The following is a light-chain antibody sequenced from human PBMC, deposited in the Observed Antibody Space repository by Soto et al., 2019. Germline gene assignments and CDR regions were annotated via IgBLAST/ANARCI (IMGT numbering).Light chain of an antibody. J-gene: IGLJ2*01. CDR3: SSYTASRTK. CDR2: DVS. CDR1: NSDIGTYID. V-gene: IGLV2-14*01. Sequence: QSALTQPASVSGSPGQSITISCTGTNSDIGTYIDVSWYQQHPGKAPKLLIYDVSNRPSGVSNRFSGSKSGNTASLTISGLQAEDEADYYCSSYTASRTKFGGGTKLTVL.